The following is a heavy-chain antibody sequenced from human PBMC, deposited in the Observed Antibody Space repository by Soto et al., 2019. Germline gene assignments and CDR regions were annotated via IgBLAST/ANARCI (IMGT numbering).Heavy chain of an antibody. CDR1: GGSVSSGSYY. Sequence: QVQLQESGPGLVKPSETLSLTCTVSGGSVSSGSYYWSWIRQPPGKGLEWIGYIYYSGSTNYNPSLKSRVTISVDTSKNQFSLKLSSVTAADTAVYYCARDHPNYGDYEADYGMDVWGQGTTVTVSS. J-gene: IGHJ6*02. D-gene: IGHD4-17*01. CDR3: ARDHPNYGDYEADYGMDV. CDR2: IYYSGST. V-gene: IGHV4-61*01.